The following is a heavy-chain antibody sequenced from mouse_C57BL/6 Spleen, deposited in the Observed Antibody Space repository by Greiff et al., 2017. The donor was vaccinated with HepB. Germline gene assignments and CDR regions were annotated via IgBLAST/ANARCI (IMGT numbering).Heavy chain of an antibody. CDR3: ARRYYYGSSYWFAY. V-gene: IGHV1-69*01. CDR2: IDPSDSYT. CDR1: GYTFTSYW. Sequence: QVQLQQPGAELVMPGASVKLSCKASGYTFTSYWMHWVKQRPGQGLEWIGEIDPSDSYTNYNQKFKGKSTLTVDKSSSTAYMQLSSLTSEDSAVYYCARRYYYGSSYWFAYWGQGTLVTVSA. D-gene: IGHD1-1*01. J-gene: IGHJ3*01.